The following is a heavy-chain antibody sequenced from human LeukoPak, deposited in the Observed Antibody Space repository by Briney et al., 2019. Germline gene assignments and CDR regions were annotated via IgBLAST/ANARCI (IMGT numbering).Heavy chain of an antibody. D-gene: IGHD1-26*01. CDR2: INHSGST. Sequence: SETLSLTCAVYGGSCSGYYWSWLRQPPGKGLEWIGEINHSGSTNYNPSLKSRVPISVDTSKNQFSLKLSSVTAADTAVYYCARVRGSPPRYYYYYMDVWGKGTTVTVSS. CDR3: ARVRGSPPRYYYYYMDV. CDR1: GGSCSGYY. J-gene: IGHJ6*03. V-gene: IGHV4-34*01.